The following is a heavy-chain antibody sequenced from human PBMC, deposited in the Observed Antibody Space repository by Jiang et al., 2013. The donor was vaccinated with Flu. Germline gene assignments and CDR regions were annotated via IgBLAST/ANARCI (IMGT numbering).Heavy chain of an antibody. Sequence: LVQPGGSLRLSCAASGFSFNYHAMSWVRQAPGKGLEWVSAISGSGGSTYYADSVKGRFTISRDNSKNTLYLQMNSLRAEDTAVYYCAKSATGGQAIWFGDFQPDYWGQGTLVTVSS. V-gene: IGHV3-23*01. J-gene: IGHJ4*02. CDR2: ISGSGGST. D-gene: IGHD3-10*01. CDR3: AKSATGGQAIWFGDFQPDY. CDR1: GFSFNYHA.